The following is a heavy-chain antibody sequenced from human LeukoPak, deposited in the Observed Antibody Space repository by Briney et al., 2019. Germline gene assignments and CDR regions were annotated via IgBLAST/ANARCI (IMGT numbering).Heavy chain of an antibody. CDR3: ASLNWNFRLSRYYFDY. Sequence: SGTLSLTFAVYGGSFSGYYWSWVRQPPGKGRGWVGGINHGGSTNYNPSLKSRVTISVDTSKNQFSLKLSSVTAADTAVYYCASLNWNFRLSRYYFDYWGQGTLVTVSS. J-gene: IGHJ4*02. CDR1: GGSFSGYY. D-gene: IGHD1-1*01. V-gene: IGHV4-34*01. CDR2: INHGGST.